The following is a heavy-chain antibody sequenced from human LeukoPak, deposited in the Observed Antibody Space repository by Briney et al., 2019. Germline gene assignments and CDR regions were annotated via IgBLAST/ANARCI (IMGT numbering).Heavy chain of an antibody. CDR1: GFTFSSYS. J-gene: IGHJ6*02. Sequence: GGSLRLSCAASGFTFSSYSMNWVRQAPGKGLEWVSYISSSRSTIYYADSVKGRFTISRDNAKNSLYLQMNSLRDEDTAVYYCARYCSSTSCYTYYYYYGMDVWGQGTTVTVSS. V-gene: IGHV3-48*02. CDR2: ISSSRSTI. CDR3: ARYCSSTSCYTYYYYYGMDV. D-gene: IGHD2-2*02.